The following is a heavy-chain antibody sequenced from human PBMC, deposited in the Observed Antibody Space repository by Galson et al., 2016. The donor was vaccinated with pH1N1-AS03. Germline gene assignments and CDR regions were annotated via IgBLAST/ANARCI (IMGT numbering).Heavy chain of an antibody. Sequence: SVKVSCKVSGLSLSELSMHWVRQAPGKGLEWMGCFDREDGEAIYAQKFQGRLTVTEDRSTDTAYMELSSLRPEDTATYYCATDYDSWGQGTLVTVSS. CDR2: FDREDGEA. CDR3: ATDYDS. J-gene: IGHJ4*02. V-gene: IGHV1-24*01. CDR1: GLSLSELS.